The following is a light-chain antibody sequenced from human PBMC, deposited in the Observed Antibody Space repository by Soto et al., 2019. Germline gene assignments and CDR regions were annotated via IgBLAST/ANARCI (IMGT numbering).Light chain of an antibody. Sequence: QSALTQAASVSGSPGQSITISCTGTSSDVGSYNLVSWYQQHPGKAPKLMIYEVSKRPSGVSNRFSASKSGNTASLTISGLQAEDEADYYCCSYAGSSTFDVFGTVTKLTVL. V-gene: IGLV2-23*02. CDR3: CSYAGSSTFDV. CDR1: SSDVGSYNL. J-gene: IGLJ1*01. CDR2: EVS.